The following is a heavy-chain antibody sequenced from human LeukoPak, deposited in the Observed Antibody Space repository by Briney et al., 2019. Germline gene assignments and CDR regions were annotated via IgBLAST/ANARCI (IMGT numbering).Heavy chain of an antibody. CDR1: GFTFSSYG. D-gene: IGHD6-13*01. J-gene: IGHJ6*03. Sequence: PGGSLRLPCAASGFTFSSYGMHWVRLAPGKGLEWVAFLPDDGSKIYYGDSVKGRFTISRDKPKNTLYLQMNSLKTEDTAVYYCARGAARSHYYYMDVWGKGTTVTISS. CDR3: ARGAARSHYYYMDV. V-gene: IGHV3-30*02. CDR2: LPDDGSKI.